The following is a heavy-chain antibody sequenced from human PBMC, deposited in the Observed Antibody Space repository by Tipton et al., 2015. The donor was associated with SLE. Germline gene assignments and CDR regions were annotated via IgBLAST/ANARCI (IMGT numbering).Heavy chain of an antibody. D-gene: IGHD3-3*01. CDR3: AGLPRTIFGVVTPFDY. CDR2: ISSNGDST. J-gene: IGHJ4*02. CDR1: GFNFRSFA. V-gene: IGHV3-64*02. Sequence: SLRLSCAASGFNFRSFAMHWVRQAPGKGLEYVSAISSNGDSTYYADSVKGRFTISRDNSKNTLYLQMNSLRAEDTAVYYCAGLPRTIFGVVTPFDYWGQGTLVTVSS.